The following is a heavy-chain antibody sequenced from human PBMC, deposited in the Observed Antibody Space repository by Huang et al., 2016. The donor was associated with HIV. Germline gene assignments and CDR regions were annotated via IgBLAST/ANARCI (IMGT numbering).Heavy chain of an antibody. CDR3: ARPLLGYSNGYYFDY. CDR2: IYPGDSDT. V-gene: IGHV5-51*03. Sequence: EVQLVQSGAEVKKPGESLKISCKGSGFSFTNYWIGWVRQMPGKGLEWMGIIYPGDSDTTYSPSFRGHVTISADKSINTAYLQWNSLKASDSAMYYCARPLLGYSNGYYFDYWGQGTLVTVSS. D-gene: IGHD5-18*01. CDR1: GFSFTNYW. J-gene: IGHJ4*02.